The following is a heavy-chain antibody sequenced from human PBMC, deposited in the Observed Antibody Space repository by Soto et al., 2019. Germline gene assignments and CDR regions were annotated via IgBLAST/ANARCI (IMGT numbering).Heavy chain of an antibody. CDR1: GYTFTGYY. CDR2: INPNSGGT. J-gene: IGHJ6*02. D-gene: IGHD3-9*01. Sequence: VASVKVSCKASGYTFTGYYMHWVRQAPGQGLEWMGWINPNSGGTNYAQKFQGRVTMTRDTSISTAYMELSRLRSDDTAVYYCARVGTDPGLRYFDWLNYGMDVWGQGTTVTVSS. CDR3: ARVGTDPGLRYFDWLNYGMDV. V-gene: IGHV1-2*02.